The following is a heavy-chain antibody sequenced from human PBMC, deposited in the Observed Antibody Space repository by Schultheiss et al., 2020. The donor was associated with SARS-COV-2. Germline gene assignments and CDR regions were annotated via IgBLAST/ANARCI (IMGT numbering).Heavy chain of an antibody. V-gene: IGHV4-30-4*01. J-gene: IGHJ4*02. Sequence: LRLSCAVSGGSISSGDYYWSWIRQPPGKGLEWIGYIYYSGSTYYNPSLKSRVTISVDRSKNQFSLKLSSVTAADTAVYYCARESMVQGVGYYFDYWGQGTLVTVSS. CDR2: IYYSGST. CDR3: ARESMVQGVGYYFDY. D-gene: IGHD3-10*01. CDR1: GGSISSGDYY.